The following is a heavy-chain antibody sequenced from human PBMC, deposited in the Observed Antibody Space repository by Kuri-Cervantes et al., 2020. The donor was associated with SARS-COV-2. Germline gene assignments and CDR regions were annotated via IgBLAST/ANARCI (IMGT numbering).Heavy chain of an antibody. CDR3: ARGSGSYFVYFQH. D-gene: IGHD1-26*01. V-gene: IGHV3-21*01. Sequence: GGSLRLSCAASGFTFSNAWMSRVRQAPGKGLEWVSSISSSSSYIYYADSVKGRFTISRDNSKNTLYLQMNSLRAEDTAVYYCARGSGSYFVYFQHWGQGTLVTVSS. CDR2: ISSSSSYI. CDR1: GFTFSNAW. J-gene: IGHJ1*01.